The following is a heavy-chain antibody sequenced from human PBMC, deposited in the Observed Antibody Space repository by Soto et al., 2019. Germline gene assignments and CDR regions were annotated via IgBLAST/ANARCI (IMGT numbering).Heavy chain of an antibody. D-gene: IGHD6-13*01. V-gene: IGHV3-30*18. CDR1: GFTFSSYG. J-gene: IGHJ5*02. CDR2: ISYDGSNK. CDR3: AKELEQQLVLFWFDP. Sequence: PGGSLRLSCAASGFTFSSYGMHWVRQAPGKGLEWVAVISYDGSNKYYADSVKGRFTISRDNSKNTLYLQMNSLRAEDTAVYYCAKELEQQLVLFWFDPWGQGTLVTVSS.